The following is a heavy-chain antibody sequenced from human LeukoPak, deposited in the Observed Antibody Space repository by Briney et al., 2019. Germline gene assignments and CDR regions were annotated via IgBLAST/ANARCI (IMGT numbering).Heavy chain of an antibody. Sequence: GGSLRLSCAASGFTFDDYAMHWVRQAPGKGLEWVSGISWNSGSIGYADSVKGRFTISRDNAKNSLYLQMNSLRAEDTAVYYCARDSLMVRGTFDYWGQGTLVTVSS. J-gene: IGHJ4*02. CDR2: ISWNSGSI. CDR1: GFTFDDYA. CDR3: ARDSLMVRGTFDY. V-gene: IGHV3-9*01. D-gene: IGHD3-10*01.